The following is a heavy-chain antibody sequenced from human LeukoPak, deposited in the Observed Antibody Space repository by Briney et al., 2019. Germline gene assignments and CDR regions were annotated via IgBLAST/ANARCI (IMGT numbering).Heavy chain of an antibody. J-gene: IGHJ5*02. V-gene: IGHV3-23*01. D-gene: IGHD6-13*01. CDR2: ISGSGGSR. CDR1: GFTFSSYA. Sequence: GGSLRLSCAASGFTFSSYAMSWVRQAPGKGLEWVSAISGSGGSRYYADSVKGRFTISRDNSKNTLYLQMNSLRAEDTAVYYCAKAPYSSSWNWFDPWGQGTLVTVSS. CDR3: AKAPYSSSWNWFDP.